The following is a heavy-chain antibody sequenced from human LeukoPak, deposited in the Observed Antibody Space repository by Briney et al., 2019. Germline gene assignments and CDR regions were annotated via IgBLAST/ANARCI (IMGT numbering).Heavy chain of an antibody. CDR1: GYTFTTYG. V-gene: IGHV1-18*01. CDR2: ISPYNGNT. D-gene: IGHD6-13*01. J-gene: IGHJ4*02. CDR3: ARDLAPTIAAAGSYFDN. Sequence: ASVKVSCKASGYTFTTYGISWVRQAPGQGLEWMGWISPYNGNTNYAQKLQGRVTMTTDTSTSTAYMELRSLRSDDTAVYYCARDLAPTIAAAGSYFDNWGQGTLVTVSS.